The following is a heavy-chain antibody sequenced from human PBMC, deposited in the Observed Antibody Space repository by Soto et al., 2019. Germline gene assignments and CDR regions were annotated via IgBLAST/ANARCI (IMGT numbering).Heavy chain of an antibody. Sequence: QVQLVQSGAEVKKPGASVKVSCKASGYTFTGYYMHWVRQAPGQGLEWMGWINPNSGGTNDAQKLQGWAPMTRDTPLGTAYMELSRLRSDATAVYFCARGGGDTAMVADNWFAPWGRGTRVTVSS. D-gene: IGHD5-18*01. CDR1: GYTFTGYY. CDR2: INPNSGGT. V-gene: IGHV1-2*04. CDR3: ARGGGDTAMVADNWFAP. J-gene: IGHJ5*02.